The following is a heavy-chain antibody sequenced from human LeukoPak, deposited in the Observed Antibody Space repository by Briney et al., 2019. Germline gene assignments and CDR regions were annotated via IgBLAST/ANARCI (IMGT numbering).Heavy chain of an antibody. CDR3: ARGTRDSSSGYYGMDV. D-gene: IGHD6-6*01. Sequence: PGGSLRLSCAASGFTFSSYAMHWVRQAPGKGLEWVAVISYDGSNKYYADSVKGRFTISRDNAKNSLYLQMNSLRAEDTAVYYCARGTRDSSSGYYGMDVWGQGTTVTVSS. CDR2: ISYDGSNK. V-gene: IGHV3-30-3*01. J-gene: IGHJ6*02. CDR1: GFTFSSYA.